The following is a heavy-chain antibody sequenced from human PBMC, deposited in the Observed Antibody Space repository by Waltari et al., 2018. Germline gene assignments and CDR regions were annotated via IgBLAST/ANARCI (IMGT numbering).Heavy chain of an antibody. CDR3: AGGDGGYYYHKMDV. J-gene: IGHJ6*02. V-gene: IGHV1-69*02. CDR1: GATFTSDT. CDR2: IMPDNSET. D-gene: IGHD3-10*01. Sequence: QVQLVQSGAAAKKPGSSVRVSCRASGATFTSDTINWVRQAPGKGLEWMGRIMPDNSETEYAVKFQGRIAVTADKSTGTVYMELSSLRSDDTAVYYCAGGDGGYYYHKMDVWGQGTTVTVSS.